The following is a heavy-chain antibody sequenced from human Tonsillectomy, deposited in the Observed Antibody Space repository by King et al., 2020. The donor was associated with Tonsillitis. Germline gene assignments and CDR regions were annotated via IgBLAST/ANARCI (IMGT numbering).Heavy chain of an antibody. J-gene: IGHJ4*02. CDR1: GGSISSGNYY. Sequence: QLQESGPGLVKPSQILSLTCTVSGGSISSGNYYWSWIRQPPGKGLEWIGYIYYRGSAYYNPSLKSRVTISVDTSKNQFSLNLSSVTAADTAVYYCARVQVVTVPIDYWGQGTLVTVSS. CDR3: ARVQVVTVPIDY. D-gene: IGHD2-21*02. CDR2: IYYRGSA. V-gene: IGHV4-30-4*01.